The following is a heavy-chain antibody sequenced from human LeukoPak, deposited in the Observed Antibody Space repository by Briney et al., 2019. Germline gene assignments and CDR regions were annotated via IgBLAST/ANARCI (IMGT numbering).Heavy chain of an antibody. V-gene: IGHV4-34*01. CDR3: ARVGWYSSGHDY. Sequence: KPSETLSLTCAVYGGSFSGYYWSWIRQPPGKGLEWIGEINHSGSTNYNPSLKSRVTISVDTSKNQFSLKLSSVTAADTAVYYCARVGWYSSGHDYWGQGNLVTVSS. D-gene: IGHD6-19*01. CDR1: GGSFSGYY. CDR2: INHSGST. J-gene: IGHJ4*02.